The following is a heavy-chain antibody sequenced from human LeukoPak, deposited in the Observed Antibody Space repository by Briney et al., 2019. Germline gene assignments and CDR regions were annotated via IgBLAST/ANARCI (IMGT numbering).Heavy chain of an antibody. J-gene: IGHJ5*02. CDR2: NNPYSGGT. V-gene: IGHV1-2*06. CDR3: ARSYDSSGYWVIS. CDR1: GYTFTGYY. Sequence: ASVNVSCKASGYTFTGYYIHWVRQAPGQGLQWMGRNNPYSGGTDYAQKFQGRVTMTRDTSISTAYMELNRLRSDDTAVYFCARSYDSSGYWVISWGQGTLVTVSS. D-gene: IGHD3-22*01.